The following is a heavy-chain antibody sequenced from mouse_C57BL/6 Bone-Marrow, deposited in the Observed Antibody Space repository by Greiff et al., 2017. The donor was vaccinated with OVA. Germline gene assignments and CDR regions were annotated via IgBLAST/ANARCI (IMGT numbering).Heavy chain of an antibody. CDR3: AKKLHYYGSSPHWYFDV. J-gene: IGHJ1*03. CDR1: GFSLTSYG. Sequence: QVQLQQSGPGLVQPSQSLSITCTVSGFSLTSYGVHWVRQSPGKGLEWLGVIWRGGSTDYNAAFMSRLSITKDNSKSQVFFKMNSLQADDTAIYYCAKKLHYYGSSPHWYFDVWGTGTTVTVSS. CDR2: IWRGGST. V-gene: IGHV2-5*01. D-gene: IGHD1-1*01.